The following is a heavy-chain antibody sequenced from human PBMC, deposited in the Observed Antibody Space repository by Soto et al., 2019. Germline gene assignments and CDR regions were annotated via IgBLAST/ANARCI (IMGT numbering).Heavy chain of an antibody. CDR1: GGSISSYY. V-gene: IGHV4-4*07. CDR2: IYTSGST. CDR3: ARDPLRGYSYGYWEDAGMDV. J-gene: IGHJ6*02. D-gene: IGHD5-18*01. Sequence: WETLSLTCTVSGGSISSYYWSWIRQPAGKGLEWIGRIYTSGSTNYNPSLKSRVTMSVDTSRNQFPLKLSSVTAADTAVYYCARDPLRGYSYGYWEDAGMDVWGQGTTVTVSS.